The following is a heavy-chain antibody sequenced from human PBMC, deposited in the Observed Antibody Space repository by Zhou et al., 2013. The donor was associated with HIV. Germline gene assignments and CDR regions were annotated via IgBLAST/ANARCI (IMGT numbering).Heavy chain of an antibody. CDR3: AKAQCSSTYCPRRPYYFDY. CDR1: GYTFTDYY. V-gene: IGHV1-2*02. CDR2: INPNSGGT. D-gene: IGHD2-2*01. J-gene: IGHJ4*02. Sequence: QVQLVQSGAEVKKPGASVKVSCKASGYTFTDYYIHWVRQAPGQGLEWMGWINPNSGGTNYAQKFQGRVTMTGDTSISTAYMELSTLISDDTAVYYCAKAQCSSTYCPRRPYYFDYWGQGTLVTVSS.